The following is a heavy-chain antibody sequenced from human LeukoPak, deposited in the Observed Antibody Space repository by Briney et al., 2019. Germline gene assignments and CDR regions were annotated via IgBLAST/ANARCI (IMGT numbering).Heavy chain of an antibody. CDR3: ARRGSSGSPSLYYFDY. J-gene: IGHJ4*02. D-gene: IGHD6-19*01. Sequence: WFRQAPGKGLEWSGSIYYIGSTYYNPSLKSRVTISVDTSKNQFYLKLGSVTAADTSVYYCARRGSSGSPSLYYFDYWGQGTLVTVSS. CDR2: IYYIGST. V-gene: IGHV4-39*01.